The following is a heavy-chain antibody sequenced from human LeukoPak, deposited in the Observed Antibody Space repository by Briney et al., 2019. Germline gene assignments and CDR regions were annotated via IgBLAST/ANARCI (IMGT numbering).Heavy chain of an antibody. D-gene: IGHD6-13*01. CDR3: ARDRAAGTGFDY. CDR1: GGSISSGGYY. Sequence: SETLSLTCTVSGGSISSGGYYWSWIRQPPGKGLEWIGYIYHSGSTYYNPSLKSRVTISVDRSKNQFSLKLSSVTAADTAVYYCARDRAAGTGFDYWGQGTLVTVSS. J-gene: IGHJ4*02. V-gene: IGHV4-30-2*01. CDR2: IYHSGST.